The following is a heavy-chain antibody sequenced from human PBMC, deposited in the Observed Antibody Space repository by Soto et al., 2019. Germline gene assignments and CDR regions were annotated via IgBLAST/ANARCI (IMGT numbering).Heavy chain of an antibody. J-gene: IGHJ2*01. CDR2: IWYDGSNK. Sequence: QVQLVESGGGVVQPGRSLRLSCAASGFTFSSYGMHWVRQAPGKGLEWVAVIWYDGSNKYYADPVMGRFTISRDNSKNTLYLQMNSLRAEDTAVYYCARGWYCGGDCYEWYFDLWGRGTLVTVSS. CDR1: GFTFSSYG. V-gene: IGHV3-33*01. CDR3: ARGWYCGGDCYEWYFDL. D-gene: IGHD2-21*02.